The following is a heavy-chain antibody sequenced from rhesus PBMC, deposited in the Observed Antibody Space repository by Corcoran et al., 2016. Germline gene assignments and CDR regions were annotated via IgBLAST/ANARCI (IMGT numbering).Heavy chain of an antibody. CDR3: ARDRSSLYYFDY. D-gene: IGHD6-19*01. CDR1: GGSISSNY. V-gene: IGHV4-173*01. J-gene: IGHJ4*01. Sequence: QLQLQESGPGLVKPSETLSLTCAVSGGSISSNYWSWIRQPPGKELDGIGGTSGSVGRTDYNPSLKSRVTISTDTSKNQLSLKLSSVAAADTAVYYCARDRSSLYYFDYWGQGVLVTVSS. CDR2: TSGSVGRT.